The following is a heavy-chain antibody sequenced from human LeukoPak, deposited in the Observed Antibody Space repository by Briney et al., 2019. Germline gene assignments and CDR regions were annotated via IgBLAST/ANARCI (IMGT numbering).Heavy chain of an antibody. Sequence: GESLKISCKGSGYSFTSYWIGWVRQMPGKGLEWMGIIYPGDSDTRYGPSFQGQVTISADKSISTAYLQWSSLKASDTAMYYCARGTRGYNYDPYYFDYWGQGTLVTVSS. CDR1: GYSFTSYW. CDR3: ARGTRGYNYDPYYFDY. J-gene: IGHJ4*02. CDR2: IYPGDSDT. V-gene: IGHV5-51*01. D-gene: IGHD5-18*01.